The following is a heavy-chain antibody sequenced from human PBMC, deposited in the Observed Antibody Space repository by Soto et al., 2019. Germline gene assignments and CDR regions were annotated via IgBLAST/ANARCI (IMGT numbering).Heavy chain of an antibody. CDR2: ISYDGSNK. CDR3: ARDRPDSGDYIDY. CDR1: GFTFSSYA. D-gene: IGHD4-17*01. V-gene: IGHV3-30-3*01. Sequence: ESGGGVVQPGRSLRLSCAASGFTFSSYAMHWVRQAPGKGLEWVAVISYDGSNKHYADSVKGRFTISRDNSKNTLYLQMNSLRAEDTAVYYCARDRPDSGDYIDYWGQGTVVTVSS. J-gene: IGHJ4*02.